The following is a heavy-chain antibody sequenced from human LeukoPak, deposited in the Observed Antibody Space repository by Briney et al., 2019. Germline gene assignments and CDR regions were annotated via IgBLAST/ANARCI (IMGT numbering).Heavy chain of an antibody. D-gene: IGHD1-26*01. J-gene: IGHJ4*02. CDR2: IYHSGST. CDR1: GGSISSGGYS. V-gene: IGHV4-30-2*01. Sequence: PSETLSLTCTVSGGSISSGGYSWSWIRQPPGKGLEWIGYIYHSGSTYYNPSLKSRVTISVDRSKNQFSLKLSSVTAADTAVYYCARSYLKGPGPFDYWGQGTLVTVSS. CDR3: ARSYLKGPGPFDY.